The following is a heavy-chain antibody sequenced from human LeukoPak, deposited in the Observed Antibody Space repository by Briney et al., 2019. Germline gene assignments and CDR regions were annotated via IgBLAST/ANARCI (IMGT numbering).Heavy chain of an antibody. V-gene: IGHV4-59*01. CDR3: ARTAYARFFDL. D-gene: IGHD2-21*01. J-gene: IGHJ2*01. CDR1: GGSFSGYY. Sequence: SETLSLTCAVYGGSFSGYYWSWIRQPPGKGLEWIGHIYYSGSTNYNPSLKSRVTISIDTSKNQFSLKLSSVTAADTAVYYCARTAYARFFDLWGRGTLVTVSS. CDR2: IYYSGST.